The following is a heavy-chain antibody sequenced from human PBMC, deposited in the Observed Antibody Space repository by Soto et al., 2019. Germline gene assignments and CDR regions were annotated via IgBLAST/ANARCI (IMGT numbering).Heavy chain of an antibody. J-gene: IGHJ6*02. Sequence: EVQLVESGGGLVKPGGSLRLSCAASGFTLTTYSMNWVRQASGKGLEGVASISSSSSHIYYADSVKGRFTISSDNARNSLYLQMKSLRAEDTAVYYCVRERGLSAYYGMDVWGQGTTVTVSS. D-gene: IGHD2-2*01. V-gene: IGHV3-21*02. CDR2: ISSSSSHI. CDR1: GFTLTTYS. CDR3: VRERGLSAYYGMDV.